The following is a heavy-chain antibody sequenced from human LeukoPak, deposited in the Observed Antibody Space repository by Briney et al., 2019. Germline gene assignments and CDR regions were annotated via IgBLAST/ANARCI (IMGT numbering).Heavy chain of an antibody. V-gene: IGHV1-2*02. Sequence: ASVKVSCKASGYTFTSYYMHWVRQAPGQGLEWMGWINPNSGGTNYAQKFQGRVTMTRDTSISTAYMELSRLRSDDTAVYYCARDPRGSSSWNYYYYMDVWGKGTTVTVSS. J-gene: IGHJ6*03. CDR1: GYTFTSYY. CDR3: ARDPRGSSSWNYYYYMDV. CDR2: INPNSGGT. D-gene: IGHD6-13*01.